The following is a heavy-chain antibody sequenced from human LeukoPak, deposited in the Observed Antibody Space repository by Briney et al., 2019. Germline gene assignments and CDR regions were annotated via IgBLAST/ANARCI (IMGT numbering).Heavy chain of an antibody. Sequence: GGSLRLSCAASGFTFNDYFMSWVRQAPGKGLEWLSYISPRGTTIYYADSVKGRFTISRDNAKNSLYLQMSSLRADDTAVYYCARDAVWGYYDSSGYYPLDYWGQGTLVTVSS. CDR1: GFTFNDYF. V-gene: IGHV3-11*04. D-gene: IGHD3-22*01. CDR2: ISPRGTTI. J-gene: IGHJ4*02. CDR3: ARDAVWGYYDSSGYYPLDY.